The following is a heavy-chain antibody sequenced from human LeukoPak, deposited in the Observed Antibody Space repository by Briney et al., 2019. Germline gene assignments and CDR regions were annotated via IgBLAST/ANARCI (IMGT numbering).Heavy chain of an antibody. CDR3: ARVGVENWFDP. D-gene: IGHD2-8*01. V-gene: IGHV4-59*11. J-gene: IGHJ5*02. CDR1: GDSISSHY. Sequence: SETLSLTCTVSGDSISSHYWSWIRQPPGKGLEWIGYIYYSGSINYNPSLKSRVTISVDTSKNQFSLKLSSVTAADTAVYYCARVGVENWFDPWGQGTLVTVSS. CDR2: IYYSGSI.